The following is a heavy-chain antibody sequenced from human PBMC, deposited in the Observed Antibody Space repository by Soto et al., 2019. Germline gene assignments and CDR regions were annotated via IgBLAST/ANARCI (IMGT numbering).Heavy chain of an antibody. D-gene: IGHD6-19*01. J-gene: IGHJ3*02. V-gene: IGHV3-74*01. CDR2: INSDGSST. CDR1: GFTFSSYW. CDR3: AMFDKFLSGWHPLGAFDI. Sequence: GGSLRLFCAASGFTFSSYWMHWVRQAPGKGLVWVSRINSDGSSTSYADSVKGRFTISRDNAKNTLYLQMNSLRAEDTAVYYCAMFDKFLSGWHPLGAFDIWGQGTMVTVSS.